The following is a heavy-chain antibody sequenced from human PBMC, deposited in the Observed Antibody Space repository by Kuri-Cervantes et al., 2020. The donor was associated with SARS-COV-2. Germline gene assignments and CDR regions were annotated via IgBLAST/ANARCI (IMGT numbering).Heavy chain of an antibody. D-gene: IGHD4-17*01. J-gene: IGHJ4*02. CDR1: GGSISSYY. CDR2: ISDGGDTK. V-gene: IGHV3-11*04. Sequence: GGSLRLSCTVSGGSISSYYWSWIRQPPGKGLEWISYISDGGDTKYYADSVKGRFTISRDSAKNSLYLQMNSLKAEDTAVYYCAKDLDSGRPHNEFWGQGTLVTVSS. CDR3: AKDLDSGRPHNEF.